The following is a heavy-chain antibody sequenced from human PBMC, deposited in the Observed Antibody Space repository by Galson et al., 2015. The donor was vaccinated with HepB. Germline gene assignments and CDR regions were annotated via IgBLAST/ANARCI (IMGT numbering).Heavy chain of an antibody. J-gene: IGHJ4*02. CDR2: IYYTGST. CDR1: NDSISTYY. Sequence: ETLSLTCTVSNDSISTYYWSWIRQPPGKGLEWIGYIYYTGSTKYNPSLKSRVSISVDTSKSQFSLKLSSVTAADTAVYYCARYYDSSGSGGDYWGQGILVTVSS. D-gene: IGHD3-22*01. CDR3: ARYYDSSGSGGDY. V-gene: IGHV4-59*01.